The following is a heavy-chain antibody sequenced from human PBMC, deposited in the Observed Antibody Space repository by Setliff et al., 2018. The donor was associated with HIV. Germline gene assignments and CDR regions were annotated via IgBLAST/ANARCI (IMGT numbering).Heavy chain of an antibody. V-gene: IGHV3-11*04. D-gene: IGHD6-13*01. CDR2: ISGGGNII. Sequence: PGGSLRLSCAASGFIFSDYYMSWIRQAPGKGLEWVSYISGGGNIIYYADSVKGRFTISRDNAKNSLYLQMSSLRAEDTAVYYCAREMAATAHPDDPYFQHWGQGTLVTVSS. J-gene: IGHJ1*01. CDR3: AREMAATAHPDDPYFQH. CDR1: GFIFSDYY.